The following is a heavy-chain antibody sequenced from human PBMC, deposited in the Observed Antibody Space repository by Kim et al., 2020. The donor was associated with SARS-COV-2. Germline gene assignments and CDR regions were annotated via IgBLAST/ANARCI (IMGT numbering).Heavy chain of an antibody. CDR3: AREHVVVAGMIRAGAFAI. D-gene: IGHD2-21*02. CDR1: GYTFTGYY. Sequence: ASVNVSCKASGYTFTGYYMHWVRQAPGQGLEGMGWINPNSGGTNYAQKFQGRVTMTRDTSISTGYMGLSRLRSDDTAVYYCAREHVVVAGMIRAGAFAIWGARKMVTVSS. J-gene: IGHJ3*02. CDR2: INPNSGGT. V-gene: IGHV1-2*02.